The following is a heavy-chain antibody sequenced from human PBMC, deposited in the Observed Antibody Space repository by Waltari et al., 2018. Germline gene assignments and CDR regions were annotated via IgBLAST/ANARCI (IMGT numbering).Heavy chain of an antibody. V-gene: IGHV3-49*04. J-gene: IGHJ4*02. CDR1: GLVFSSFF. CDR2: IRSKAYGGTP. CDR3: TTQNTFWSWSY. D-gene: IGHD3-3*01. Sequence: EVQLVESGGGLTQPGRSLRLPCTTSGLVFSSFFISWVSQAPGKGLEWVGFIRSKAYGGTPKYAASVRDRFTMSRDDSKSIAYLEMNSLKTEDTAMYFCTTQNTFWSWSYWGRGTLVTVSS.